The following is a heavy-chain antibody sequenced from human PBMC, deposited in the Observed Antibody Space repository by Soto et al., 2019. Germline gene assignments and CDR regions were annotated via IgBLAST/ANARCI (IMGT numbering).Heavy chain of an antibody. D-gene: IGHD4-17*01. Sequence: GGSLRLSCAASGFTFSSYAMSWVRQAPGKGLEWVSAISGSGGSTYYADSVKGRFTISRDNSKNTLYLQMNSLRAEDTAVYYCARGIKYGDYSTCFDPWGPGTLVTVSP. J-gene: IGHJ5*02. CDR2: ISGSGGST. V-gene: IGHV3-23*01. CDR1: GFTFSSYA. CDR3: ARGIKYGDYSTCFDP.